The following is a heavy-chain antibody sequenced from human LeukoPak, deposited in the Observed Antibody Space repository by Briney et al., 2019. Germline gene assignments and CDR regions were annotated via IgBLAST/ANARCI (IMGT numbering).Heavy chain of an antibody. J-gene: IGHJ6*03. CDR2: IYYSGST. Sequence: SETLSLTCTVSGGSISSYYWSWIRQPPGKGLEWIGYIYYSGSTNYNPSLKSRVTISVDTSKNQFSLKLSSVTAADTAVYYCARGINPLYYYYYMDVWGKGTTVTVSS. D-gene: IGHD1-14*01. CDR3: ARGINPLYYYYYMDV. V-gene: IGHV4-59*01. CDR1: GGSISSYY.